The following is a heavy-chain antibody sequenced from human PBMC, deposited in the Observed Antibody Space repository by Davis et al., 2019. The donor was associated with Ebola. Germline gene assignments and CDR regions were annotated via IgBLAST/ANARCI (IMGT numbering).Heavy chain of an antibody. Sequence: MPSETLSLTCTVSGGSISSYYWTWIRRPPGKGLEWLGYIFYTGSTNYNSSLKSRLTISRDTSTNQFSLKLTSMTAADTAVYYCAAEGDTGAYEDWGQGSLVTVSS. CDR1: GGSISSYY. J-gene: IGHJ4*02. V-gene: IGHV4-59*01. CDR3: AAEGDTGAYED. CDR2: IFYTGST. D-gene: IGHD7-27*01.